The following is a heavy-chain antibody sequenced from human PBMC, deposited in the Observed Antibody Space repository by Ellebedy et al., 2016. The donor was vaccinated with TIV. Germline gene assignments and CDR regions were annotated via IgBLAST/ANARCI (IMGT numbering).Heavy chain of an antibody. CDR3: ARGGVGTTHSYYFYMDV. CDR2: IGTAGDT. J-gene: IGHJ6*03. V-gene: IGHV3-13*01. Sequence: GGSLRLXXAASGFTFSNYDMHWVRQATGKGLEWVSGIGTAGDTYYPGSVKGRFTISRENAKNSLYLQMNSLGAGDTAVYYCARGGVGTTHSYYFYMDVWGKGTTVTVSS. D-gene: IGHD1-26*01. CDR1: GFTFSNYD.